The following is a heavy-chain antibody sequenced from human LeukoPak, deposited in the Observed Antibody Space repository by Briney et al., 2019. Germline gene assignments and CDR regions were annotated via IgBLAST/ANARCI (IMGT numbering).Heavy chain of an antibody. CDR3: ARDMATIWDNWFDP. Sequence: GGSLRLSCAASGFTFSSYGMHWVRQAPGKGLEWVAFIRYDGSNKYYADSVKGRFTISRDNSKNTLYLQMNSLRAEDTAVYYCARDMATIWDNWFDPWGQGTLVTVSS. V-gene: IGHV3-30*02. CDR2: IRYDGSNK. CDR1: GFTFSSYG. D-gene: IGHD5-12*01. J-gene: IGHJ5*02.